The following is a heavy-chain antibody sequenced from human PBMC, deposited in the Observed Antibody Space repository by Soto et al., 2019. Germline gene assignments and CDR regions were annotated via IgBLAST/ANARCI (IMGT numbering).Heavy chain of an antibody. CDR2: IKSKTDGGTT. J-gene: IGHJ6*02. V-gene: IGHV3-15*01. CDR3: TTGETSYYDFWSGYYSVDV. Sequence: EVQLVESGGGLVKPGGSLRLSCAASGFTFSNAWMSWVRQAPGKGLEWVGRIKSKTDGGTTDYAAPVKGRFTISRDDSKNTLYLQMNSLKTEDTAVYYCTTGETSYYDFWSGYYSVDVWGQGTTVTVSS. D-gene: IGHD3-3*01. CDR1: GFTFSNAW.